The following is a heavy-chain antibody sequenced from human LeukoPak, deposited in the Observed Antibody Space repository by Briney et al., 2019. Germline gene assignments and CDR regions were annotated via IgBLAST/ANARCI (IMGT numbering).Heavy chain of an antibody. CDR3: ARHGSDWTFDY. D-gene: IGHD2-21*02. CDR2: IYYSGST. Sequence: TSETLSLTCTVSGGSISSGGYYWSWIRQHPGKGLEWIGYIYYSGSTYYNPSLRSRVTISIDTSKNQFSLKLTSVTAADTAVYYCARHGSDWTFDYWGQGTLVTVSS. CDR1: GGSISSGGYY. V-gene: IGHV4-31*03. J-gene: IGHJ4*02.